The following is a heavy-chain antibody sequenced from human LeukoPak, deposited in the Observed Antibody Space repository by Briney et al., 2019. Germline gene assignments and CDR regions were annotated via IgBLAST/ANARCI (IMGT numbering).Heavy chain of an antibody. CDR1: GGSFSGYY. CDR2: INHSGST. D-gene: IGHD3-10*01. CDR3: ARDRNTMVRGVISRFDP. V-gene: IGHV4-34*01. J-gene: IGHJ5*02. Sequence: SETLSLTCAVYGGSFSGYYWSWIRQPPGKGLERIGEINHSGSTNYNPSLKSRVTISVDTSKNQFSLKLSSVTAADTVVYYCARDRNTMVRGVISRFDPWGQGTLVTVSS.